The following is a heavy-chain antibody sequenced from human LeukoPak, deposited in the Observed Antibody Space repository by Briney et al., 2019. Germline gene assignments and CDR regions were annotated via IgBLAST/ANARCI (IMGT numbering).Heavy chain of an antibody. D-gene: IGHD3-3*01. Sequence: PSETLSLTCTVSGGSISSSSYSWAWIRQPPGKGLEWIGSIYYSGSTYYNPSLKSRVTISVDKSNNQFSLELSSVTAADTAVYYCARRPSELRFLGYFEYWGQGTLVTVSS. J-gene: IGHJ4*02. CDR2: IYYSGST. CDR1: GGSISSSSYS. CDR3: ARRPSELRFLGYFEY. V-gene: IGHV4-39*01.